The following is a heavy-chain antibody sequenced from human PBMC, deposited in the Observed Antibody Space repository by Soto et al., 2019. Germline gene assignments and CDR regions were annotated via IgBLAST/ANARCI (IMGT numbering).Heavy chain of an antibody. CDR3: TPYLKFFEN. D-gene: IGHD2-2*01. CDR1: GGYISGGYYS. V-gene: IGHV4-30-2*01. Sequence: SETLSLTCALSGGYISGGYYSWSWIRQPPGKGLEWIGLIYNSGGTYYNSSLKSRVTISVDRSKNHFFLNLTSMTAADTAVYCCTPYLKFFENWGQGTMVTVSS. J-gene: IGHJ3*02. CDR2: IYNSGGT.